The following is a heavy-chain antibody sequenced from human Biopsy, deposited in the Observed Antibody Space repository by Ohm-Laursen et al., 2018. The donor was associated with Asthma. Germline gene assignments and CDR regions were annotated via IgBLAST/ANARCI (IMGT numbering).Heavy chain of an antibody. CDR3: ARTYYDFLTGQVKDVFGV. Sequence: ASVNVSCKASGYNFISFAIHWVRQAPGQRLEWMCCVNTGNGDTKYSQKFQGRVTITRDTSASTAYMELRSLRSEDTATYYCARTYYDFLTGQVKDVFGVWGQGTMVTVSS. D-gene: IGHD3-9*01. J-gene: IGHJ3*01. CDR1: GYNFISFA. V-gene: IGHV1-3*04. CDR2: VNTGNGDT.